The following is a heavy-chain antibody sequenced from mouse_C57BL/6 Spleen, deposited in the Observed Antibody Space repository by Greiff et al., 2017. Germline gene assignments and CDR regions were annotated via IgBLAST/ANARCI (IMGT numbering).Heavy chain of an antibody. CDR1: GYTFRSDE. D-gene: IGHD2-1*01. J-gene: IGHJ2*01. CDR2: IYHRDGST. V-gene: IGHV1-85*01. CDR3: ARSAGKEDFDY. Sequence: VQLQESGPELVKPGASVKLSCKASGYTFRSDEINWVKQRPGQGLEWIGGIYHRDGSTKYNEEVKGKATLTVDLSSSTAYMEIHSLPSKDCAGYFCARSAGKEDFDYWGQGTTLTVSS.